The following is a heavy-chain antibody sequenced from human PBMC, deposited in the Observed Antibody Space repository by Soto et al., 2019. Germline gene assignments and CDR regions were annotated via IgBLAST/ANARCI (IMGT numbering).Heavy chain of an antibody. V-gene: IGHV6-1*01. CDR2: TYYRSKWYN. Sequence: SQTLSLTSAISGDSVSSNSAAWNWIRQSPSRGLEWLGRTYYRSKWYNDYAVSVKSRITINPDTSKNQFSLQLNSVTPEDTAVYYCARDRDSSGWRPLGYYYYGMDVWGQGTTVTVSS. CDR1: GDSVSSNSAA. J-gene: IGHJ6*02. CDR3: ARDRDSSGWRPLGYYYYGMDV. D-gene: IGHD6-19*01.